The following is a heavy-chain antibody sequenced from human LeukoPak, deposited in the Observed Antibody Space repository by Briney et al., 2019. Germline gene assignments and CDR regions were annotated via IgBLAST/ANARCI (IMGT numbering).Heavy chain of an antibody. CDR3: AGRPPNSSGYLDY. J-gene: IGHJ4*02. Sequence: SETLSLTCTVSGGSISSYYWTWIRQPPGKGLEWIGYIYSSGSTKYNPSLNSRVTISVDTSKKQFSLRLSSVTAADTAVYYCAGRPPNSSGYLDYWGQGTLVTVSS. CDR1: GGSISSYY. D-gene: IGHD3-22*01. V-gene: IGHV4-59*03. CDR2: IYSSGST.